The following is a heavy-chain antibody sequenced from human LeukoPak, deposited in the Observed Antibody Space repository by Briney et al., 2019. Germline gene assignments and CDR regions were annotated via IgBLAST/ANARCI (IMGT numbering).Heavy chain of an antibody. CDR1: GYTFTSYG. D-gene: IGHD3-10*01. V-gene: IGHV1-18*01. CDR2: ISAYNGNT. CDR3: AREAERRGGIPTSAFDI. Sequence: ASVKVSCKASGYTFTSYGISWVRQAPGQGLEWMGWISAYNGNTNYAQKLQGRVTMTTDTSTSTAYMELRSLRSDDTAVYYCAREAERRGGIPTSAFDIWGQGTMVTVSS. J-gene: IGHJ3*02.